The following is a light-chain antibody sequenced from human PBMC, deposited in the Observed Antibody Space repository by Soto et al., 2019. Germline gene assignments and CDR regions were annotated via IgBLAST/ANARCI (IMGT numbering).Light chain of an antibody. CDR3: QQYNNWPLT. J-gene: IGKJ4*01. V-gene: IGKV3-20*01. CDR2: GAS. Sequence: EIVLTQSPGTLSLSPGEGASFSCRASQSVYNNYLAWYQHKPGQSPRLIIYGASTRAAGIPDRFSGSGSGTGFTLTISRLEPEDFAVYYCQQYNNWPLTFGGGTKVEIK. CDR1: QSVYNNY.